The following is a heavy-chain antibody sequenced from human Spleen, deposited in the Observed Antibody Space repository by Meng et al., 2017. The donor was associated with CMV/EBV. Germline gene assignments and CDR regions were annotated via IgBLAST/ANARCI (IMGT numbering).Heavy chain of an antibody. CDR1: GGSLSSSNW. CDR2: IYHSGST. CDR3: ARGPGYSSSWYEY. Sequence: CAVSGGSLSSSNWWSWVRQPPGKGLEWIGEIYHSGSTNYNPSLKSRVTISVDKSKNQFSLKLSSVTAADTAVYYCARGPGYSSSWYEYWGQGTLVTVSS. V-gene: IGHV4-4*02. D-gene: IGHD6-13*01. J-gene: IGHJ4*02.